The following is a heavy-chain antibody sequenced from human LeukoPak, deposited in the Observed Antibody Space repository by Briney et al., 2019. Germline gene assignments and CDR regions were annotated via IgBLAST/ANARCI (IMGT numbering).Heavy chain of an antibody. CDR3: ARKNYGSNRWFDP. CDR1: GFTFTNHY. J-gene: IGHJ5*02. Sequence: PGGSLRLSCAASGFTFTNHYMDWVRQAPGMGLEWIARTTNTPNAYTTAYAASVRGRFTVSRDDSKSLLHLQMSSLKTDDTAVYYCARKNYGSNRWFDPWGQGTLVTVSS. V-gene: IGHV3-72*01. D-gene: IGHD4/OR15-4a*01. CDR2: TTNTPNAYTT.